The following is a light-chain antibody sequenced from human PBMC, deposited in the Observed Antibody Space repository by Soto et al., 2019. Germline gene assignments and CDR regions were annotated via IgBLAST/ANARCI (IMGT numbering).Light chain of an antibody. CDR3: QQYSNLWT. V-gene: IGKV1-5*03. Sequence: DIQMTQSPSTLSASVGDRVTIPCRASQTISMWLAWYQQKPGKAPMLLIYKASYLESGVPSRFSGSGFGTEFTLTISSLQPDDFGTYYCQQYSNLWTFGQGTKVDIK. CDR1: QTISMW. J-gene: IGKJ1*01. CDR2: KAS.